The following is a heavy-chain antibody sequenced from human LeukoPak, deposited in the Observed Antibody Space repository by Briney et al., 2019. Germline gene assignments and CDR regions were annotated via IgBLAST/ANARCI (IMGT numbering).Heavy chain of an antibody. D-gene: IGHD6-13*01. J-gene: IGHJ4*02. CDR1: GGSISSYY. V-gene: IGHV4-4*07. CDR3: ARDAAAAGLYYFDY. CDR2: IYTSRST. Sequence: SETLSLTCTVSGGSISSYYWSWLRQPAGKGLEWIGRIYTSRSTNYNPSLKSRVTISVDKSKNQFSLKLGSVTAADTAVYYCARDAAAAGLYYFDYWGQGTLVTVSS.